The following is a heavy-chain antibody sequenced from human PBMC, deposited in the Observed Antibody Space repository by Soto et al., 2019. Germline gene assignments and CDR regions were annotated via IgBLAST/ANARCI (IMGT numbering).Heavy chain of an antibody. D-gene: IGHD5-18*01. CDR1: GFTFRSYG. V-gene: IGHV3-33*01. J-gene: IGHJ4*02. Sequence: QVQLVESGGGVVQPGRSLRLSCAASGFTFRSYGMHWVRQAPGKGLEWVAVIWLDGSNKYYADSVKGRFTISRDNSKNTLYLQMNSLRAEDTAVYYCARGLWSFDYWGQGNLVTVSS. CDR2: IWLDGSNK. CDR3: ARGLWSFDY.